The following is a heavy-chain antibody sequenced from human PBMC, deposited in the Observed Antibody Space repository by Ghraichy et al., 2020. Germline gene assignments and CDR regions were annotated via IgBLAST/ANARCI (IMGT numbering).Heavy chain of an antibody. J-gene: IGHJ4*02. CDR3: ARGGGIMITFGLDY. V-gene: IGHV4-34*01. CDR1: GGSFSGYY. CDR2: INHSGST. D-gene: IGHD3-16*01. Sequence: ETLSLTCAVYGGSFSGYYWSWIRQPPGKGLEWIGEINHSGSTNYNPSLKSRVTISVDTSKNQFSLKLSSVTAADTAVYYCARGGGIMITFGLDYWGQGTLVTVSS.